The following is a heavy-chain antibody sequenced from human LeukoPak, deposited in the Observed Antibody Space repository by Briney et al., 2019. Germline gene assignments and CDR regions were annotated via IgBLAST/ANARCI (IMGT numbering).Heavy chain of an antibody. CDR2: INSDGSGT. J-gene: IGHJ6*02. CDR1: GFTFSSYW. V-gene: IGHV3-74*01. CDR3: ARDPRSSSWYVRRDPYYYYGMDV. Sequence: GGSLRLSCAASGFTFSSYWMHWVRQAPGKGLVWVSRINSDGSGTSYADSVKGRFTISRDNAKNTLYLQMSSLRAEDTAVYYCARDPRSSSWYVRRDPYYYYGMDVWGQGTTVTVS. D-gene: IGHD6-13*01.